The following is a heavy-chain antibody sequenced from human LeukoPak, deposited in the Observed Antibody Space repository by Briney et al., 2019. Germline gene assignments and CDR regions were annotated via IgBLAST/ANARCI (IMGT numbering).Heavy chain of an antibody. D-gene: IGHD6-13*01. V-gene: IGHV3-7*01. CDR1: GFTFSSYW. Sequence: PGGSLRLSCAASGFTFSSYWMSWVRQAPGKGLEWVANIKQDGSEKYYVDSVKGRFTISRDNAKTSLYLQMNSLRAEDTAVYYCARVGEQAAGTYYFDYWGQGTLVTVSS. CDR3: ARVGEQAAGTYYFDY. CDR2: IKQDGSEK. J-gene: IGHJ4*02.